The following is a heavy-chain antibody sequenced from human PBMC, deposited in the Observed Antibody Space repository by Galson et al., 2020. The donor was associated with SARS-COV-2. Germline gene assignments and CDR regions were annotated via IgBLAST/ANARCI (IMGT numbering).Heavy chain of an antibody. V-gene: IGHV3-21*01. CDR2: ISSGSNYI. Sequence: GESLKISCAASGFTFSSYTLNWVRQAPGKGLEWVSSISSGSNYIYYADSFKGRFTSSRDNAENSLYLQINSLRAEDTAVYYCARYQGYFNLWGRGTLVTVSS. CDR1: GFTFSSYT. CDR3: ARYQGYFNL. J-gene: IGHJ2*01.